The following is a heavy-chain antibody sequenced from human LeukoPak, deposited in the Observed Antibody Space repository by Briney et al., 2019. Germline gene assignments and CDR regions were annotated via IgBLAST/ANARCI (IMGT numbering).Heavy chain of an antibody. V-gene: IGHV1-2*02. CDR2: VNPNSGGT. D-gene: IGHD1-26*01. J-gene: IGHJ6*02. CDR3: ARIVGATGSPSYYYYGMDV. Sequence: ASVKVSCKASGYTFTGYYMHWVRQAPGQGLEWMGWVNPNSGGTNYAQKFQGRVTMTRDTSISTAYMELSRLRSDDTAVYYCARIVGATGSPSYYYYGMDVWGQGTTVTVSS. CDR1: GYTFTGYY.